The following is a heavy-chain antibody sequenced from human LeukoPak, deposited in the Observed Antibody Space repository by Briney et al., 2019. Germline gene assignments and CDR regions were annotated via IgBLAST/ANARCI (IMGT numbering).Heavy chain of an antibody. CDR3: AKAYSGYVYDAFDI. D-gene: IGHD5-12*01. V-gene: IGHV3-23*01. Sequence: WSLRVSCAASGFTLSSYAMSWVRQAPGKGLEWVSAISGSGDSTYYADSVKGRFTISRDNSKNTLYLQMNSLRAEDTAVYYCAKAYSGYVYDAFDIWGQGTMVTVSS. CDR2: ISGSGDST. J-gene: IGHJ3*02. CDR1: GFTLSSYA.